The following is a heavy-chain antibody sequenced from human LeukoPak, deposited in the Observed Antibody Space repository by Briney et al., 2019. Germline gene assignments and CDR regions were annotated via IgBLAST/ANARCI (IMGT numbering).Heavy chain of an antibody. Sequence: SETLSLTCTVSGGSISSGGYYWSWIRQHPGKGLEWIGYIYYSGSTYYNPSLKSRVTTSVDTSKNQFSLKLSSVTAADTAVYYCARGRGDGYNSRDFDYWGQGTLVTVSS. CDR2: IYYSGST. D-gene: IGHD5-24*01. CDR3: ARGRGDGYNSRDFDY. J-gene: IGHJ4*02. CDR1: GGSISSGGYY. V-gene: IGHV4-31*03.